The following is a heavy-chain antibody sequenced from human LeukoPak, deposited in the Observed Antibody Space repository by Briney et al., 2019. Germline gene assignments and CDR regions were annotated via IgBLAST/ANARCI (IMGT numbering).Heavy chain of an antibody. CDR3: ARDQYYDFWSGYQIDY. Sequence: ASVKVSCKASGYIFTSYYLHWVRQAPGQGLEWMGIINPSGGITSYAQKFQGRVTMTRDTSTSTAYMELSRLRSDDTAVYYCARDQYYDFWSGYQIDYWGQGTLVTVSS. CDR2: INPSGGIT. D-gene: IGHD3-3*01. CDR1: GYIFTSYY. J-gene: IGHJ4*02. V-gene: IGHV1-46*01.